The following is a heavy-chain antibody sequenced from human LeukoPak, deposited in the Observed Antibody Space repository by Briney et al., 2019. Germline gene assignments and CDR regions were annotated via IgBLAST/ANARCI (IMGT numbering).Heavy chain of an antibody. D-gene: IGHD3-10*01. J-gene: IGHJ4*02. CDR2: INPNSGGT. CDR3: ARDRGTMVRGVIINY. CDR1: GYTFTGYY. V-gene: IGHV1-2*02. Sequence: ASVRVSCKASGYTFTGYYMHWVRQAPGQGLEWMGWINPNSGGTNYAQKLQGRVTMTRDTSIGTAYMELSRLRSDDTAVYYCARDRGTMVRGVIINYWGQGTLATVSS.